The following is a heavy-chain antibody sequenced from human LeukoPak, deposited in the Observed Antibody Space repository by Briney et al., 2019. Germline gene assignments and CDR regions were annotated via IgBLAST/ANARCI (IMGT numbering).Heavy chain of an antibody. V-gene: IGHV4-39*01. CDR1: GGSISSSSYY. D-gene: IGHD3-9*01. Sequence: SETLSLTCTVSGGSISSSSYYWGWIRQPPGKGLEWIGSIYYSGSTYYNPSLKSRVTISVDTSKSQFSLKLSSVTAADTAVYYCARQDILTGYYNWFDPWGQGTLVTVSS. J-gene: IGHJ5*02. CDR3: ARQDILTGYYNWFDP. CDR2: IYYSGST.